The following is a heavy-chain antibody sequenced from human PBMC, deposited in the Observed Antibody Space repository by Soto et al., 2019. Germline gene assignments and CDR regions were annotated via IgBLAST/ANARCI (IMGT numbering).Heavy chain of an antibody. CDR3: ARSLVAIPGVN. CDR1: GFTFSSYW. J-gene: IGHJ4*02. Sequence: EVQLVESGGDLVQPGGSLRLSCAASGFTFSSYWMSWVRQVPGKGLEWVANIKQDGSEKYYVDSVKGRFTISRDNAKNSLYLQMNSLSAEDTAVYHCARSLVAIPGVNWGQGTLVTVSS. CDR2: IKQDGSEK. V-gene: IGHV3-7*05. D-gene: IGHD2-21*01.